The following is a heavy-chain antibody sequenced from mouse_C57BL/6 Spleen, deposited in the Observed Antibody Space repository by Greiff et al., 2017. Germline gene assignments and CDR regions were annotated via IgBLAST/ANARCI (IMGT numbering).Heavy chain of an antibody. CDR3: ARSGPITTVVADY. CDR1: GYTFTSYW. D-gene: IGHD1-1*01. J-gene: IGHJ2*01. CDR2: IHPNSGST. V-gene: IGHV1-64*01. Sequence: QVQLQQPGAELVKPGASVKLSCKASGYTFTSYWMHWVKQRPGQGLEWIGMIHPNSGSTNYNEKFKSKATLTVDKSSSTAYMQLSSLTAEDSAVYYCARSGPITTVVADYWGQGTTLTVSS.